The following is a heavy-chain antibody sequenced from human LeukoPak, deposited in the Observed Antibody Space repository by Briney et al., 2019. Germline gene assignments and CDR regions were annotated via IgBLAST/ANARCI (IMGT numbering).Heavy chain of an antibody. CDR2: ISSSSTI. J-gene: IGHJ4*02. Sequence: GGSLRLSCAASGFTFSSYSMNWVRQAPGKGLEWVSYISSSSTIYYADSVKGRFTISRDNAKNSLYLQMNSLRAEDTAVYYCARGPAWGQRNLVTVSS. CDR3: ARGPA. V-gene: IGHV3-48*01. CDR1: GFTFSSYS.